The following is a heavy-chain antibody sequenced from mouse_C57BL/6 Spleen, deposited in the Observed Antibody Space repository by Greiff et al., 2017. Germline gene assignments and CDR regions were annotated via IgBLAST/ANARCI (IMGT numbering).Heavy chain of an antibody. V-gene: IGHV5-9-1*02. CDR2: ISSGGDYI. J-gene: IGHJ2*01. D-gene: IGHD2-1*01. CDR3: TRDGNVYYFDY. CDR1: GFTFSSYA. Sequence: EVMLVESGAGLVKPGGSLKLSCAASGFTFSSYAMSWVRQTPEKRLEWVAYISSGGDYIYYADTVKGRFTISRDNARNTLYLQMSSLKSEDTAMYYCTRDGNVYYFDYWGQGTTLTVSS.